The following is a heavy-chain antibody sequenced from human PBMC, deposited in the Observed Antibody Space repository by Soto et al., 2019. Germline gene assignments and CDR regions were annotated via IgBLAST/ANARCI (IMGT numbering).Heavy chain of an antibody. CDR2: INHSGST. CDR1: GGSFSGYY. V-gene: IGHV4-34*01. D-gene: IGHD6-13*01. J-gene: IGHJ4*03. Sequence: SETLSLTCAVYGGSFSGYYWSWIRQPPGKGLEWIGEINHSGSTNYNPSLKSRVTISVDTSKNQFSLKLSSVTSADTAVYYCARAISWHPLDFWGHGTLVTVSS. CDR3: ARAISWHPLDF.